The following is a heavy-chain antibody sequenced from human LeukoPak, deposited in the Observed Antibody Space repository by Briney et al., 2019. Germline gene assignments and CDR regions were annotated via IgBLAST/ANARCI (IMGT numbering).Heavy chain of an antibody. CDR1: GFTFNNYA. V-gene: IGHV3-23*01. CDR2: ITGSGGST. CDR3: AKSRDSSGYYLSCFDY. J-gene: IGHJ4*02. D-gene: IGHD3-22*01. Sequence: PGGSLRLSCAASGFTFNNYAMSWVRQAPGKGLEWVSTITGSGGSTYYADSVKGRFTISRDNSNNTLYLQMNSLRAEDTAVYYCAKSRDSSGYYLSCFDYCGQATLVTVSS.